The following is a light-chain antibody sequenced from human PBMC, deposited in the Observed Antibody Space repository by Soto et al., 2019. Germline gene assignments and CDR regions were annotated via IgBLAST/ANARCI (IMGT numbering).Light chain of an antibody. CDR1: QSMTSW. CDR2: KAS. CDR3: QQYNSYPFT. J-gene: IGKJ3*01. V-gene: IGKV1-5*03. Sequence: DIQMTQSPSTLSASVGDRATITCRASQSMTSWLAWYQQKPGKAPKLLIYKASSLESGVPSRFSGSGSGTAFTLTISSLQPDDFATYYCQQYNSYPFTFGRGTKVDIK.